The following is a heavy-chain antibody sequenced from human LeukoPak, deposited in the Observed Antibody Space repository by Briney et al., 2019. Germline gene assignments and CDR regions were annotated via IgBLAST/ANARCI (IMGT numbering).Heavy chain of an antibody. J-gene: IGHJ4*02. D-gene: IGHD3-10*01. CDR1: GGSISSSNW. V-gene: IGHV4-4*02. CDR2: IYHSGST. Sequence: PSETLSLTCAVSGGSISSSNWWSWVRQPPGKGLEWIGEIYHSGSTNYNPSLKSRVTISLHTSKNQFSLRLNSVTAADTAVYYCAARRFGELLHIDYWGQGTLVTVSS. CDR3: AARRFGELLHIDY.